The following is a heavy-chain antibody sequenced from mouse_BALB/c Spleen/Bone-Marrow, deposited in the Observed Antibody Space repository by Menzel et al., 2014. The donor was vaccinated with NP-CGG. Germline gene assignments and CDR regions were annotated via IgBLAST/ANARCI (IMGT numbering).Heavy chain of an antibody. D-gene: IGHD1-1*01. CDR3: ARLNYYGSLFV. Sequence: DVMLVESGGGLVQPGGSLKLSCAASGFDFSRYWMSWVRQAPGKGLEWIGEINPGSSTINYTPSLKDKFIISRDNAKNTLYLQMSKVRSEDTALYYCARLNYYGSLFVWGAGTTVTVSS. CDR1: GFDFSRYW. J-gene: IGHJ1*01. V-gene: IGHV4-1*02. CDR2: INPGSSTI.